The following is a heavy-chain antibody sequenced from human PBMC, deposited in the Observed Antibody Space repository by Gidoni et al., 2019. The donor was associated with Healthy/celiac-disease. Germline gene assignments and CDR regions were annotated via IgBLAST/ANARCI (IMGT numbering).Heavy chain of an antibody. Sequence: QVQLQESGPGLVKPSETLSLTCTVSGGSISSYNGSWIRQPPGKGLEWIGYIYYSVSPTYNPSLKSRVPISVDTSKNQFSLKLSSVTAADTALYYCARGNGIAVAQGDYYYYYGMDVWGQETTVTVSS. CDR1: GGSISSYN. V-gene: IGHV4-59*01. J-gene: IGHJ6*02. CDR2: IYYSVSP. CDR3: ARGNGIAVAQGDYYYYYGMDV. D-gene: IGHD6-19*01.